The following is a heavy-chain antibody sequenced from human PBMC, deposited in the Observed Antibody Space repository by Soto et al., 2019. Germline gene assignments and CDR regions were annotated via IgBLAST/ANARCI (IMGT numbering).Heavy chain of an antibody. J-gene: IGHJ4*02. Sequence: EVQLLESGGGLVHPGWSLILSCASSGFTCSNYAVTLVRQAPGKGLEWVSTISGSGGSTYYADSVKGRFTISRDNSKNTLYLQMNSLRAEDTAVYYCAKDQGSSWYEIDYWGQGTLVTVSS. CDR2: ISGSGGST. V-gene: IGHV3-23*01. CDR3: AKDQGSSWYEIDY. CDR1: GFTCSNYA. D-gene: IGHD6-13*01.